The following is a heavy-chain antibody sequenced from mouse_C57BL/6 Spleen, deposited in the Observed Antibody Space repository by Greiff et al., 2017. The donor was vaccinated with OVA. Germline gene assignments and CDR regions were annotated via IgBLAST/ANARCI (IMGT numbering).Heavy chain of an antibody. CDR2: IYPGDGDT. Sequence: QVQLQQSGPELVKPGASVKISCKASGYAFSSSWMNWVKQRPGKGLEWIGRIYPGDGDTNYNGKFKGKATLTADKSSSTAYMQLSSLTSEDSAVYFCVGILYDGYYAAMDYWGQGTSVTVSS. D-gene: IGHD2-3*01. J-gene: IGHJ4*01. CDR1: GYAFSSSW. CDR3: VGILYDGYYAAMDY. V-gene: IGHV1-82*01.